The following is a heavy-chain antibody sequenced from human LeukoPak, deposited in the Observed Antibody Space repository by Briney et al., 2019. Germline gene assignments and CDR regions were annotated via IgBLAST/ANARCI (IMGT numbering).Heavy chain of an antibody. Sequence: ASVKVSCKASGYSFTTYGISWVRQAPGQGLEWLGWISAYNGNTNYAHDLQDRVTMTTDTSTTTAFMELRSLRINDTAVYYCARQIRSCGRVDDWGQGTQLTVSS. CDR3: ARQIRSCGRVDD. J-gene: IGHJ4*01. CDR1: GYSFTTYG. D-gene: IGHD4-17*01. CDR2: ISAYNGNT. V-gene: IGHV1-18*01.